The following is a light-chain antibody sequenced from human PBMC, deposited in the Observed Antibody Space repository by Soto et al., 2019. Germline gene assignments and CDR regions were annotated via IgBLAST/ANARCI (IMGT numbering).Light chain of an antibody. CDR3: SSYTTSNKV. J-gene: IGLJ1*01. V-gene: IGLV2-14*03. CDR2: EVS. Sequence: QSVLTQPASVSGSPGQSITISCTGTSNDIGSYNFVSWYQQHPGKAPKLMIYEVSSRPSGVSNRFSGSKSGNTASLTISGLQADDEADYYCSSYTTSNKVFGSGTKVTV. CDR1: SNDIGSYNF.